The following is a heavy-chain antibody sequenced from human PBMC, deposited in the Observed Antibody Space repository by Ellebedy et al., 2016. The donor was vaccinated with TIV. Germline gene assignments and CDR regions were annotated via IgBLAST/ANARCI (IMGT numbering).Heavy chain of an antibody. Sequence: GESLKISCAVTGFSFTSYWMSWVRQAPGRGLEWVANIKQDGGEKYYVDSVKGQFTISRDNAKNSLYLQMNSLRAEDTAVYYCVRDKLSGATILDYWGQGTLVTVSS. D-gene: IGHD7-27*01. V-gene: IGHV3-7*03. J-gene: IGHJ4*02. CDR2: IKQDGGEK. CDR1: GFSFTSYW. CDR3: VRDKLSGATILDY.